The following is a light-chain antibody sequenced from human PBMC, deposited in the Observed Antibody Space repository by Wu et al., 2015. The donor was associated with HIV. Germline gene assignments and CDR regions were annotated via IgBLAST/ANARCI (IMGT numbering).Light chain of an antibody. Sequence: EIVMTQSPATLSVSLGERVTLSCRASQSVGGDLAWYQQIPGQAPRLLIYGASTRVTGIPARFSGSGSGTEFTLTIDNVQSEDFATYYCQQYNYWPPWTFGQGTEGG. CDR1: QSVGGD. J-gene: IGKJ1*01. V-gene: IGKV3-15*01. CDR3: QQYNYWPPWT. CDR2: GAS.